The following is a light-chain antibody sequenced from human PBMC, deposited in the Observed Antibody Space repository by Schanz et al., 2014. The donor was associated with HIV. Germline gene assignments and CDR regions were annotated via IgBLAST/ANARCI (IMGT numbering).Light chain of an antibody. CDR2: GVD. Sequence: QSALTQPASVSGSPGQSITFSCTGTSSDVATYNYVSWYQQRPGKAPKLVISGVDYRPSGVSSRFSGSKSGSAASLTISGLQAEDEADYYCYSYAGSRVFGGGTKLTVL. V-gene: IGLV2-14*03. CDR1: SSDVATYNY. J-gene: IGLJ3*02. CDR3: YSYAGSRV.